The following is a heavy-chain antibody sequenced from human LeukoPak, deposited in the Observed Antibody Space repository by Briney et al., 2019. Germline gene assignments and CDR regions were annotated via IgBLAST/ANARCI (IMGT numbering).Heavy chain of an antibody. CDR1: EGTSNSHA. CDR2: IIPNLGTT. J-gene: IGHJ4*02. CDR3: ATTNDGGGYQWGDFFDF. Sequence: SVKVSCKASEGTSNSHAISWVRQAPGQGLEWMGRIIPNLGTTNRAQNFQNRVTLTADKSTNTAYMELTSLTSDDTAVYYCATTNDGGGYQWGDFFDFWGQGTLVTVSS. D-gene: IGHD3-22*01. V-gene: IGHV1-69*04.